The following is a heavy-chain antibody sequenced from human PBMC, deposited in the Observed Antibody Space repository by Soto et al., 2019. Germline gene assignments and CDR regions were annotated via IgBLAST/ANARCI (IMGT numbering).Heavy chain of an antibody. D-gene: IGHD5-12*01. V-gene: IGHV4-34*01. Sequence: QVQLQQWGAGLLKPSETLSLTCTVNGGSLTGYYWSWIRQPPGKGLEWIGEVKDGGSTNYSPSLRGQVSISADTSKNHFSLRLKSVTAADTAVYFCARGQEGIVATHWDQGALVTVSS. J-gene: IGHJ4*02. CDR2: VKDGGST. CDR3: ARGQEGIVATH. CDR1: GGSLTGYY.